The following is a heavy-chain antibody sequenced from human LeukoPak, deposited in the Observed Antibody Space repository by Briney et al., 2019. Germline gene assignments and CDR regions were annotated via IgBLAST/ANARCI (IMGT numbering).Heavy chain of an antibody. V-gene: IGHV3-21*01. D-gene: IGHD2-2*01. CDR1: GFTFSSYS. CDR2: ISSSSSYI. Sequence: GGSLRLSCAASGFTFSSYSMNWVRQAPGKGLEWVSSISSSSSYIYYADSVKGRFTISRDNAKNPLYLQMNSLRAEDTAVYYCARAPSYCSSTSCYSLYFDYWGQGTLVTVSS. J-gene: IGHJ4*02. CDR3: ARAPSYCSSTSCYSLYFDY.